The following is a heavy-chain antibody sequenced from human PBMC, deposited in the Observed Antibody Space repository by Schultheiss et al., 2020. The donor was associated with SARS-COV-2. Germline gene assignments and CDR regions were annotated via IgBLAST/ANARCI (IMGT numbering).Heavy chain of an antibody. CDR2: IRSKANSYAT. Sequence: GESLKISCAASGFTFSGSAMHWVRQASGKGLEWVGRIRSKANSYATAYAASVKGRFTISRDDSKNTAYLQMNSLKTEDTAMYYCTFNTAMVFGPQFYYFYGMDVWGQGTTVTVSS. CDR1: GFTFSGSA. V-gene: IGHV3-73*01. J-gene: IGHJ6*02. D-gene: IGHD5-18*01. CDR3: TFNTAMVFGPQFYYFYGMDV.